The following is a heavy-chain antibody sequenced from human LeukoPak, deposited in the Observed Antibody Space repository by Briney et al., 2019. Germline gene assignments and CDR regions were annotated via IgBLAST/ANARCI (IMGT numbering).Heavy chain of an antibody. V-gene: IGHV1-2*02. Sequence: ASVKVSCKASGYTFTGYYLHWVRQAPGQGLEWMGWINPSGGTNYAQKFQGRVTMTRDTSISTAYMELSRLRSDDTAVYYCARRYYDSSGYYHFDYWGQGTLVTDSS. CDR2: INPSGGT. D-gene: IGHD3-22*01. J-gene: IGHJ4*02. CDR1: GYTFTGYY. CDR3: ARRYYDSSGYYHFDY.